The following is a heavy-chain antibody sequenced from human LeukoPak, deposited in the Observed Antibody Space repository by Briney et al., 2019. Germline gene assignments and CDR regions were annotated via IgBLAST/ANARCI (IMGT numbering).Heavy chain of an antibody. Sequence: GGSLRLSCAASGFTFSSYAMSWVRQAPGKGLEWVSAISSSGGSTYYADSVKGRFTISRDNSKNTLYLQMNSLRAEDTAVYYRAKGRGSAVASKYFDYWGQGTLVTVSS. J-gene: IGHJ4*02. CDR1: GFTFSSYA. D-gene: IGHD6-19*01. V-gene: IGHV3-23*01. CDR3: AKGRGSAVASKYFDY. CDR2: ISSSGGST.